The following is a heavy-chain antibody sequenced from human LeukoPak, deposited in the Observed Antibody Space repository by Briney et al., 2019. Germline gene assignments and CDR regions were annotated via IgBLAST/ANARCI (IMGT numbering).Heavy chain of an antibody. CDR1: GFTFSSYS. Sequence: GGSLRLSCAASGFTFSSYSMNWVRQAPGKGLDWVSSISSGSDSIFYADSVRDRFTISRDNAKSSLYLQMNSLRAEDTAVYYCARDGGAYDSSGYYVYFDYWGQGTLVTVSS. CDR3: ARDGGAYDSSGYYVYFDY. D-gene: IGHD3-22*01. V-gene: IGHV3-21*01. CDR2: ISSGSDSI. J-gene: IGHJ4*02.